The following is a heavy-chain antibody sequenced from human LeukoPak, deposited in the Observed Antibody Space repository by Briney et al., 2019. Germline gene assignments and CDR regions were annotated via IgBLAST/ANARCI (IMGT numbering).Heavy chain of an antibody. J-gene: IGHJ6*03. V-gene: IGHV4-34*01. CDR3: ARLGSVGYYNYQYMDI. CDR2: INDIGNP. CDR1: GGSFSGYY. D-gene: IGHD3-10*01. Sequence: PSETLSLTCAVYGGSFSGYYWSWIRQPPGKGLEWIGEINDIGNPNYDPSLRSRVTISVDTSKNQFSLSLTSATAADTAVYLCARLGSVGYYNYQYMDIWGNGTTVTVSS.